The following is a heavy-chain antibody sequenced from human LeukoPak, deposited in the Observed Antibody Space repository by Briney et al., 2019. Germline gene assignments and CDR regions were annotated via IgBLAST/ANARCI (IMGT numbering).Heavy chain of an antibody. CDR2: ISTFNGNT. D-gene: IGHD1-7*01. CDR3: ARVRGTLSHFDY. Sequence: ASVKVSCKASGYTFTTYGVIWVRQAPGQGLEWMGWISTFNGNTNYAQKLQGRVTMTRDTSTSTVYMELSSLRSEDTAVYYCARVRGTLSHFDYWGQGTLVTVSS. CDR1: GYTFTTYG. J-gene: IGHJ4*02. V-gene: IGHV1-18*01.